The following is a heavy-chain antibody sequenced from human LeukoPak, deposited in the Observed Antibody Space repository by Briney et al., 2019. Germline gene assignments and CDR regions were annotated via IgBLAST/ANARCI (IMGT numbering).Heavy chain of an antibody. D-gene: IGHD1-26*01. J-gene: IGHJ3*02. CDR3: ARGKWDLESGEAFDI. CDR2: IYHSGST. Sequence: SETLSLTCTVSGYSISSGYYWGWIRQPPGKGLEWIGSIYHSGSTYYNPSLKSRVTISVDTSKNQFSLKLSSVTAADTAVYYCARGKWDLESGEAFDIWGQGTMVTVSS. CDR1: GYSISSGYY. V-gene: IGHV4-38-2*02.